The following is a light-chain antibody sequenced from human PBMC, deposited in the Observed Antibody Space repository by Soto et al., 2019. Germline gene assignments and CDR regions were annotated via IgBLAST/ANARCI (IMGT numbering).Light chain of an antibody. CDR3: NSYTSSSTLYV. Sequence: QSALTQPASVSGSTGQSITISCTGASSDIGGYNYVSWYQQQPGKAPKLMLYEVSNRPSGVSNRFSGFKSGNTASLTITGLQAEDEAYYYCNSYTSSSTLYVYGTGTKLTV. CDR2: EVS. J-gene: IGLJ1*01. CDR1: SSDIGGYNY. V-gene: IGLV2-14*01.